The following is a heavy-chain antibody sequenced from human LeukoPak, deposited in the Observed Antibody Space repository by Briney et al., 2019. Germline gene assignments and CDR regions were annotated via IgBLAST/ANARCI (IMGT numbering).Heavy chain of an antibody. CDR2: INPNRGGT. CDR1: AYTFTAYN. J-gene: IGHJ5*02. Sequence: LRASVKVSCKASAYTFTAYNIHWVRQAPGQGLEWVGWINPNRGGTKYAQKFRGRVTMTRDTSIDTAYMELSSLRSDDTAVYYCARGTGSSWFDPWGQGTLVTVSS. CDR3: ARGTGSSWFDP. D-gene: IGHD6-13*01. V-gene: IGHV1-2*02.